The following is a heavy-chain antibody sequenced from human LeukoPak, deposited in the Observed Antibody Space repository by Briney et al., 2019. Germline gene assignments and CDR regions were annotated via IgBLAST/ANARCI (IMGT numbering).Heavy chain of an antibody. J-gene: IGHJ4*02. CDR2: INHSGST. CDR1: GGSFSGYY. D-gene: IGHD3-22*01. V-gene: IGHV4-34*01. Sequence: SETLSLTCAVYGGSFSGYYWSWIRQPPGKGLEWIGEINHSGSTNYNPSLKSRVTISVDTSKNQFSLKLSSVTAADTAVYYCARYYDTSDYYDYWGQGTLVTVSS. CDR3: ARYYDTSDYYDY.